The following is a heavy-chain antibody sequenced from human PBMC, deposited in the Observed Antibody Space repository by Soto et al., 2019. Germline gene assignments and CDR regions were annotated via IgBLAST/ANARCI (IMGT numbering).Heavy chain of an antibody. V-gene: IGHV1-69*13. D-gene: IGHD1-1*01. CDR1: GGTFSSYA. J-gene: IGHJ3*02. CDR3: ARDRGTGTSIFFDI. CDR2: IIPIFGTA. Sequence: SVKVSCKASGGTFSSYAINWVRQAPGQGLEWMGGIIPIFGTANYAQKFQGRVTITADESTSTAYMELSSLRSEDTAVYYCARDRGTGTSIFFDIWGQGTMVTVSS.